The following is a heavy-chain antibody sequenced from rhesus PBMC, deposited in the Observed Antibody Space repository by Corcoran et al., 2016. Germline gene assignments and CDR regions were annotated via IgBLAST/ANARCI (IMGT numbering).Heavy chain of an antibody. CDR2: IYGSGSST. CDR1: GGSISSSY. J-gene: IGHJ4*01. CDR3: ARSWGQRVLVPDY. V-gene: IGHV4-169*01. Sequence: QLQLQESGPGLVKPSETLSVTCAVSGGSISSSYWSWIRQAPGKGLEWIGYIYGSGSSTNYNPSLKSRVTLSVDMSKNRLSLKLSSVTTADTAVYYCARSWGQRVLVPDYWGQGVLVTVSS. D-gene: IGHD2-2*01.